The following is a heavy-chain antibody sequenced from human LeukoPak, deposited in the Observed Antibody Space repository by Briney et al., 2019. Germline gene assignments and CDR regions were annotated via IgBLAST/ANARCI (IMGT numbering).Heavy chain of an antibody. V-gene: IGHV4-59*13. D-gene: IGHD2-15*01. CDR1: GGSISSFY. CDR3: ARGLPGSDAFDV. CDR2: IFYIGNT. Sequence: SESLSLTCTVYGGSISSFYWNWIRQPPGKGLEWVGYIFYIGNTNYNPSLGRRATISEERSKTQFSLNWNSLTAADTAVYYCARGLPGSDAFDVWGQGTVVTVSA. J-gene: IGHJ3*01.